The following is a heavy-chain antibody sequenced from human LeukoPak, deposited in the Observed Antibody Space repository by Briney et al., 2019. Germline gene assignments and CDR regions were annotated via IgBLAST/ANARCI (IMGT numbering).Heavy chain of an antibody. J-gene: IGHJ4*02. CDR3: ARRITLSSSWFDN. CDR2: IYYSGST. D-gene: IGHD6-13*01. V-gene: IGHV4-39*07. Sequence: SETLSLTCTVSGGSISNSNYYWGWIRQPPEKGLEWIGSIYYSGSTFYRASLKSRVTMSVDTSKNQFSLKLSSVTTADTAVYYCARRITLSSSWFDNWGQGTLVTVSS. CDR1: GGSISNSNYY.